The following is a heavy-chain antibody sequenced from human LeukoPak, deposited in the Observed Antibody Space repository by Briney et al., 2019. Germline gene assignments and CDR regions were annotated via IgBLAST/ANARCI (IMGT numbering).Heavy chain of an antibody. Sequence: GGSLRLSCAASGFTFSSYGMHWVRQAPGKGLEWVAVISYDGSNKYYADSVKGRFTISRDNSKNTLYLQMNSLRAEDTAVYYCAKSVVGLDALDIWGQGTMVTVSS. J-gene: IGHJ3*02. CDR3: AKSVVGLDALDI. CDR1: GFTFSSYG. CDR2: ISYDGSNK. D-gene: IGHD2-15*01. V-gene: IGHV3-30*18.